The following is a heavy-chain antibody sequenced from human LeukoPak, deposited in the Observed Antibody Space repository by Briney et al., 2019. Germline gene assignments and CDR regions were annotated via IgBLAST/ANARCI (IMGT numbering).Heavy chain of an antibody. V-gene: IGHV3-48*01. CDR3: ARDLLDYYDGPYKGDY. D-gene: IGHD3-22*01. CDR1: GFTFSSYS. J-gene: IGHJ4*02. CDR2: ISSSSSTI. Sequence: PGGSLRLSCAASGFTFSSYSMNWVRQAPGKGLEWVSYISSSSSTIYYADSVKGRFTISRDNAKNSLYLQMNSLRAEDTAVYYCARDLLDYYDGPYKGDYWGQGTLVTVSS.